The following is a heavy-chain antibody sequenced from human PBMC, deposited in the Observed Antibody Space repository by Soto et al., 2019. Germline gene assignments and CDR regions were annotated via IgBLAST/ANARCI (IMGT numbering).Heavy chain of an antibody. CDR1: SGSISSSNW. CDR3: ARDPRIAVAGTGAFDI. D-gene: IGHD6-19*01. Sequence: QVQLQESGPGLVKPSGPLSLTCAVSSGSISSSNWWSWVRQPPGKGLEWIGEIYHSGSTHYNPSLKSRVTISVDKSKNQFSLKLSSVTAADTAVYYCARDPRIAVAGTGAFDIWGQGTMVTVSS. J-gene: IGHJ3*02. V-gene: IGHV4-4*02. CDR2: IYHSGST.